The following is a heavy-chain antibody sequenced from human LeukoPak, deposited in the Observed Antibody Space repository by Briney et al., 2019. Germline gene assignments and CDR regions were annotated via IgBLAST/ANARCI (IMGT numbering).Heavy chain of an antibody. CDR1: GFTFSTFG. Sequence: GGSLRLSCAASGFTFSTFGMHWVRQAPGKGLEWVAIIWYDGSDKYYADSVKGRFTVSRDNSKNTLHLQVNSLRAEDTAVYYCARDRGTTSSAGYYFDPWGQGALVTVSS. V-gene: IGHV3-33*01. CDR3: ARDRGTTSSAGYYFDP. CDR2: IWYDGSDK. D-gene: IGHD6-6*01. J-gene: IGHJ4*02.